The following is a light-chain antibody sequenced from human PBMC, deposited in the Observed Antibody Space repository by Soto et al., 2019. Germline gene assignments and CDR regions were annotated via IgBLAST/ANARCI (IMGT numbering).Light chain of an antibody. J-gene: IGLJ3*02. CDR3: CSYAGSNIVV. CDR2: DVT. CDR1: SSDVGGYNY. V-gene: IGLV2-11*01. Sequence: QSALTQPRSVSGSPGQSVSISCTGTSSDVGGYNYVSWYQHHPGKAPTVMIYDVTKRPSGVPDRFSGSKSGNTASLTISGLQAEDEADYYCCSYAGSNIVVFGGGTKVTVL.